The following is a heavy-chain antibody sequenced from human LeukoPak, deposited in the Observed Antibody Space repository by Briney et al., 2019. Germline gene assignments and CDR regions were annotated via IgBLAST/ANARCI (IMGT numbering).Heavy chain of an antibody. D-gene: IGHD3-3*01. Sequence: GGSLRLSCAASGFTFDDYAMHWVRQAPGKGLEWVSLISGAGGSTYYADSVKGRFTISRDNSKNSLYLQMNSLRTEDTALYYCAKESVYHDFWSGYYNYYYYYMDVWGKGTTVTVSS. CDR2: ISGAGGST. CDR1: GFTFDDYA. V-gene: IGHV3-43*02. CDR3: AKESVYHDFWSGYYNYYYYYMDV. J-gene: IGHJ6*03.